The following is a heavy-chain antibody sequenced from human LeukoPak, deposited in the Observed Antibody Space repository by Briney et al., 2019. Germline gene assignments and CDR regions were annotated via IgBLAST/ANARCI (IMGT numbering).Heavy chain of an antibody. V-gene: IGHV4-4*07. CDR1: GDSFTSCY. CDR2: ITSSGRT. CDR3: AKSVAKAPNYFYGMDV. D-gene: IGHD5/OR15-5a*01. Sequence: KSSETLSLTCTVSGDSFTSCYWSWIRQTAGEGLEWIGRITSSGRTNYNPSFKGRVSMSIDTSKNQFSLELSTVTAAETAVYYCAKSVAKAPNYFYGMDVWGQGTSVTVSS. J-gene: IGHJ6*02.